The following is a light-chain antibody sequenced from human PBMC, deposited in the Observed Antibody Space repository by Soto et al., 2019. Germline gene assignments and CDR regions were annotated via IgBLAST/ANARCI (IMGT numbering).Light chain of an antibody. Sequence: DIQLTQSPSFLSASVGDRVAITCRASQDINTYLAWYQQKPGKAPKLLIYAASTLQSAVPSRFIGGGSGTEFTLTISSLQPEDFGTYYCQQLSVYPRTFGQGTKV. CDR2: AAS. CDR1: QDINTY. J-gene: IGKJ1*01. V-gene: IGKV1-9*01. CDR3: QQLSVYPRT.